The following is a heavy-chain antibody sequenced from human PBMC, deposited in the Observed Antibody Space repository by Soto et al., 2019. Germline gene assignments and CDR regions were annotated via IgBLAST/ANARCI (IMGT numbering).Heavy chain of an antibody. D-gene: IGHD6-13*01. Sequence: QVQLVESGGGVVQPGRSLRLSCAASGFIFSSYGMHWVRQAPGKGLEWVAVISYDGSNKYYADSVKGRFTISRDNSKNTLYLQMNSLRAEDTAVYYCAKDRVLGSSSWLYYYYYGMDVWGQGTTVTVSS. CDR3: AKDRVLGSSSWLYYYYYGMDV. V-gene: IGHV3-30*18. CDR1: GFIFSSYG. J-gene: IGHJ6*02. CDR2: ISYDGSNK.